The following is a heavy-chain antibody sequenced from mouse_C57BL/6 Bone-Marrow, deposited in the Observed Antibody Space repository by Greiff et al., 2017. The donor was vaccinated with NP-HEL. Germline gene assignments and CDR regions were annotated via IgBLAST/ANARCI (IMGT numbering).Heavy chain of an antibody. CDR1: GFTFSSYG. Sequence: EVHLVESGGDLVKPGGSLKLSCAASGFTFSSYGMSWVRQTPDKRLEWVATISSGGSYTYYPDSVKGRFTISRDNAKNTLYLQMSSLKSEDTAMYYCARRGYGRYYAMDYWGQGTSVTVSS. CDR3: ARRGYGRYYAMDY. J-gene: IGHJ4*01. D-gene: IGHD3-2*02. CDR2: ISSGGSYT. V-gene: IGHV5-6*01.